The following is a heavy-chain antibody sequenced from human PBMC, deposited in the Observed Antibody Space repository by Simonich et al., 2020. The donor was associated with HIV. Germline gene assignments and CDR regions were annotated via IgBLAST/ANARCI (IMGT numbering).Heavy chain of an antibody. J-gene: IGHJ5*02. CDR3: ARQPRIAAAGGGWFDP. D-gene: IGHD6-13*01. CDR1: GGSFSTYY. V-gene: IGHV4-59*01. CDR2: IYYSGTT. Sequence: QVQLQESGPGLVKPSETLSLTCTVSGGSFSTYYWSWIRQPPGKGLEWIGYIYYSGTTKYNPSLKSRVTISVDTSKKQFSLKLSSVTAADTAVYYCARQPRIAAAGGGWFDPWGQGTLVTVSS.